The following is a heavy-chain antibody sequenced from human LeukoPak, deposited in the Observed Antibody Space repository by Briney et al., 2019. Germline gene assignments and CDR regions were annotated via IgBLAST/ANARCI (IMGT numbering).Heavy chain of an antibody. J-gene: IGHJ3*02. D-gene: IGHD2-15*01. V-gene: IGHV5-51*01. Sequence: GESLKISCKGSGYSFTSYWIGWVRQMPGEGLEWMGIIYPGDSDTRYSPSFQGQVTISADKSISTAYLQWSSLKASDTAMYYCARALRSGGSWMTEIDDAFDIWGQGTMVTVSS. CDR2: IYPGDSDT. CDR1: GYSFTSYW. CDR3: ARALRSGGSWMTEIDDAFDI.